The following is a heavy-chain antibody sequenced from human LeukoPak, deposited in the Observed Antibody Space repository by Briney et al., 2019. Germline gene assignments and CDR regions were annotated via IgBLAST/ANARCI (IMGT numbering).Heavy chain of an antibody. V-gene: IGHV4-59*01. CDR2: IYYSGST. CDR1: GDSITGYY. D-gene: IGHD1-7*01. Sequence: PSETLSLTCTVSGDSITGYYWSWIRQPPGKGLEWIGYIYYSGSTNYNPSLKSRATISVDTSKNQFSLKLSSVTAADTAVYYCARVTGTTSLYNWFDPWGQGTLVTVSS. CDR3: ARVTGTTSLYNWFDP. J-gene: IGHJ5*02.